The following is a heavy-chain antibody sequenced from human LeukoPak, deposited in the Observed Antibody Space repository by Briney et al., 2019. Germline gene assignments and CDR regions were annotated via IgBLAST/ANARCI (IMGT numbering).Heavy chain of an antibody. V-gene: IGHV3-30*03. Sequence: PGRSLRLSCAASGFTFTGYGMHWVRQAPGKGLEWVAVISYDGSNKYYADSVKGRFTISRDNSKNTLYLQANSLRPEDTAVYYCARTDYYGSGTTGMDVWGQGTTVTVSS. D-gene: IGHD3-10*01. CDR1: GFTFTGYG. CDR3: ARTDYYGSGTTGMDV. CDR2: ISYDGSNK. J-gene: IGHJ6*02.